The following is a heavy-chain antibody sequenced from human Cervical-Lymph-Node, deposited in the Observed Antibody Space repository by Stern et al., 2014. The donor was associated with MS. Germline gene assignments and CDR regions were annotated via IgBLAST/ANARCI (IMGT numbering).Heavy chain of an antibody. V-gene: IGHV3-74*01. CDR3: ARSSGASGDAMDV. D-gene: IGHD2-15*01. Sequence: EVKLVESGGGLLQPGGSLRLSCGASGFTFSTYSMHWVRQGQGQGLVWVSRIKSGGSSTSYTDSVRGRFTISRDNAKNTVDLQMTSLRAEDTAVYYCARSSGASGDAMDVWGQGTTVTVSS. J-gene: IGHJ6*02. CDR1: GFTFSTYS. CDR2: IKSGGSST.